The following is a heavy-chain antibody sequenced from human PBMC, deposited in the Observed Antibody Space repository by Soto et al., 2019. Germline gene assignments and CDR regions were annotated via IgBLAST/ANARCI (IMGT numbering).Heavy chain of an antibody. J-gene: IGHJ5*02. CDR2: ISGSGGST. V-gene: IGHV3-23*01. CDR1: GFTFSSYA. D-gene: IGHD2-8*01. Sequence: GGSLRLSCAASGFTFSSYAMSWVRQAPGKGLEWVSAISGSGGSTYYADSVKGRFTISRDNSKNTLYLQMNSLRAEDTAVYYCAKDFSGDIVLMVYAIFSHPFDPWGQGTLVTVSS. CDR3: AKDFSGDIVLMVYAIFSHPFDP.